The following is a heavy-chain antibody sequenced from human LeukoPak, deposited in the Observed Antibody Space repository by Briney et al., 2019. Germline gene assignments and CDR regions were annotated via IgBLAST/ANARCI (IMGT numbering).Heavy chain of an antibody. CDR1: GFTFSSYG. D-gene: IGHD4-17*01. V-gene: IGHV3-30*02. CDR2: IWYDGSNK. J-gene: IGHJ4*02. CDR3: AKGYYADYGDH. Sequence: GGSLRLSCAAAGFTFSSYGMHWVRQAPGKGLEWVAVIWYDGSNKYYADSVKGRFTISRDNSKNTLYLQMNSLRVEDTAVYYCAKGYYADYGDHWGQGTLVTVSS.